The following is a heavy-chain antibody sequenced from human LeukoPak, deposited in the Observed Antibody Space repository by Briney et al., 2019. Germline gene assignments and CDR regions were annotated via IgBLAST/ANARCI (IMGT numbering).Heavy chain of an antibody. D-gene: IGHD3-22*01. Sequence: GESLKISCKGSGYSFTNYWIGWVRQMPGKGLEWMGIIYLGDSDTRYSPSFQGQVTISADKSISTAHVQWSSLKASDTAIYYCARPRGSSGNRGAFDIWGQGTMVTVSS. V-gene: IGHV5-51*01. CDR3: ARPRGSSGNRGAFDI. J-gene: IGHJ3*02. CDR1: GYSFTNYW. CDR2: IYLGDSDT.